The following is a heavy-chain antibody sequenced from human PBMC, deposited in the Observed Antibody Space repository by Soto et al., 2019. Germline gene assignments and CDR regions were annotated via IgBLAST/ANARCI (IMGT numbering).Heavy chain of an antibody. CDR1: GYTFTSSG. J-gene: IGHJ4*02. V-gene: IGHV1-18*04. D-gene: IGHD5-12*01. CDR2: ISGHNGVT. Sequence: QVQLVQSGPEVKKPEASVKVSCKTSGYTFTSSGISWVRQAPGQVPEWMGWISGHNGVTNFARNFQDRVTLTIDSSTTTAYMEVRSLSFADTAIYYCARDQGGYGIFDDWGQGTLVTVSS. CDR3: ARDQGGYGIFDD.